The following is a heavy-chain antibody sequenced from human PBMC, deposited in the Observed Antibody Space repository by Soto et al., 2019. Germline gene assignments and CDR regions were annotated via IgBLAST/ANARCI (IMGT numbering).Heavy chain of an antibody. D-gene: IGHD3-22*01. V-gene: IGHV4-59*08. CDR2: IYYSGST. CDR1: GGSISSDY. J-gene: IGHJ3*02. CDR3: ARRAVVITDDAFYI. Sequence: SETLSLTCTVSGGSISSDYWSWIRQPPGKGLEWIGYIYYSGSTNYNPSLKSRVTISVDTSKNQFSLKLSSVTAADTAVYYCARRAVVITDDAFYIWGQGTMVTVSS.